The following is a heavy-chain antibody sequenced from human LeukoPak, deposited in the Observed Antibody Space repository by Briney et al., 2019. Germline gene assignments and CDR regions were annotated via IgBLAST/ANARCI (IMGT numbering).Heavy chain of an antibody. J-gene: IGHJ4*02. CDR3: AKPGGGSWEWGSYYFDY. V-gene: IGHV3-30*18. Sequence: PGGSLRLSCAASGFSFTSYSMHWVHQAPGKGLEWVAFISSDGSHKYYADSMKGRFTISRDSSKSTLYLQTNSLRPDDTAVYYCAKPGGGSWEWGSYYFDYWGQGTLVAVSS. CDR1: GFSFTSYS. CDR2: ISSDGSHK. D-gene: IGHD2-15*01.